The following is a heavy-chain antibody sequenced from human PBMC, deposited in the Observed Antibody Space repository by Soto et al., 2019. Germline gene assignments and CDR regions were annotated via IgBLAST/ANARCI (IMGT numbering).Heavy chain of an antibody. CDR1: GGSISSGGYS. J-gene: IGHJ5*02. Sequence: LSLTCAVSGGSISSGGYSWSWIRQPPGKGLEWIGYIYHSGSTYYNPSLKSRVTISVDRSKNQFSLKLSSVTAADTAVYYCARATVVPAATNWFDPWGQGTLVTVSS. CDR3: ARATVVPAATNWFDP. CDR2: IYHSGST. D-gene: IGHD2-2*01. V-gene: IGHV4-30-2*01.